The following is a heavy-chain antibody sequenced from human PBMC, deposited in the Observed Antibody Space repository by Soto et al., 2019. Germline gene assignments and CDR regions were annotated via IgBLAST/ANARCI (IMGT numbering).Heavy chain of an antibody. CDR3: ARARYPWDDFWSGYSKDAFDI. D-gene: IGHD3-3*01. Sequence: ASVKVSCKASGYTFTSYDINWVRQATGQGLEWMGWMNPNSGNTGYAQKFQGRVTMTRNTSISTAYMELGSLRSEDTAVYYCARARYPWDDFWSGYSKDAFDIWGQGTMVTVSS. CDR1: GYTFTSYD. V-gene: IGHV1-8*01. J-gene: IGHJ3*02. CDR2: MNPNSGNT.